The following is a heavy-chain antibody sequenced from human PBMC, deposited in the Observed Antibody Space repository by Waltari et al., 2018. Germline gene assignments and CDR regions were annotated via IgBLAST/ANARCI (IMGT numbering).Heavy chain of an antibody. CDR1: GFTFGVFS. V-gene: IGHV3-48*01. J-gene: IGHJ4*02. CDR3: ATEPAPGAGINY. CDR2: ISASRAAI. Sequence: EVQLVESGGGFVQPGGSLRLSCLGSGFTFGVFSMHWIRQAPGEGLEWVAYISASRAAIYYAESVKCRFTISRDNAKNSLFLQMTNLGVEDTAVYYCATEPAPGAGINYWGQGILVTVSS. D-gene: IGHD6-19*01.